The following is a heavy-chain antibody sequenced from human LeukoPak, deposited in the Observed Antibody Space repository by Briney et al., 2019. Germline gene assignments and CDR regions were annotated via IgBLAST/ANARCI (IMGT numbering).Heavy chain of an antibody. CDR2: IEGDARSQ. J-gene: IGHJ4*02. CDR3: ARGIEPAAIYSGYDQSPFFDY. V-gene: IGHV3-7*03. CDR1: GFSLHYYW. Sequence: GGSLRLSCTASGFSLHYYWMTWVRQGPGKGLEWVANIEGDARSQYYGDPVKGRFTISRDNAKNSLYLQMDSLRAEDTATYYCARGIEPAAIYSGYDQSPFFDYWGQGTLVTVSS. D-gene: IGHD5-12*01.